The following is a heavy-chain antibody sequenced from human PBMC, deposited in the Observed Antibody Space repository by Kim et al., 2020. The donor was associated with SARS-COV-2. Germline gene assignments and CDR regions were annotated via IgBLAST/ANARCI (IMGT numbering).Heavy chain of an antibody. V-gene: IGHV3-72*01. CDR1: GFTFSDHY. D-gene: IGHD6-13*01. CDR2: TRNKAYSYTT. Sequence: GGSLRLSCAVSGFTFSDHYMDWVRQAPGKGLEWVGRTRNKAYSYTTEYAASVKGRFTISRDDSKDSLYLQMNSLKTEDTDVYYCARERAAGGFFDYWGQGTLVTVSS. J-gene: IGHJ4*02. CDR3: ARERAAGGFFDY.